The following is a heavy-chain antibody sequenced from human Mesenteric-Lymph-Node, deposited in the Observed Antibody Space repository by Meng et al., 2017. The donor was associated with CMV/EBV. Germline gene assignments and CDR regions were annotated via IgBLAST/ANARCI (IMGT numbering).Heavy chain of an antibody. Sequence: GESLKISCTASGFTFSGYGMHWVRQAPGKGLEWVAFIRYDGSNKYYADSVKGRFTISRDNSKNTLYLEMNSLRAEDTAMYYCARGNTAPRTAYFDSWGQGTLVTVSS. CDR3: ARGNTAPRTAYFDS. CDR1: GFTFSGYG. J-gene: IGHJ4*02. V-gene: IGHV3-30*02. CDR2: IRYDGSNK. D-gene: IGHD6-13*01.